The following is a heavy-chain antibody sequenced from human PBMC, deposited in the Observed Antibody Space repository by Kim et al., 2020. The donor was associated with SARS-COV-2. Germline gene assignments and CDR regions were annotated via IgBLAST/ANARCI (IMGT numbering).Heavy chain of an antibody. CDR2: IDSSGSA. D-gene: IGHD4-17*01. J-gene: IGHJ4*02. Sequence: SETLSLTCTVSGGSVSSAAYWWSWIRQHPGKGLEWIGYIDSSGSAYYNPSLKSRAAISVDTSENQFSLKLNSVTAADTAVYYCARADFGDPDFDYWGQGTLVTVSS. V-gene: IGHV4-31*03. CDR1: GGSVSSAAYW. CDR3: ARADFGDPDFDY.